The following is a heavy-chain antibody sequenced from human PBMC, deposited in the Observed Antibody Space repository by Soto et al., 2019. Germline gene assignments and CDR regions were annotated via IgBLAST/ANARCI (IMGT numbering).Heavy chain of an antibody. V-gene: IGHV3-33*01. Sequence: QVQLVESGGGVVQPGRSLRLSCAASGFTFSSYGMHWVRQAPGKGLEWVAVIWYDGSNKYYADSVKGRFTISRDNSKNTLYRQMNSLRAEDPAVYYCARGYCSGGSCYFAFDIWGQGTMVTVSS. CDR2: IWYDGSNK. CDR1: GFTFSSYG. J-gene: IGHJ3*02. D-gene: IGHD2-15*01. CDR3: ARGYCSGGSCYFAFDI.